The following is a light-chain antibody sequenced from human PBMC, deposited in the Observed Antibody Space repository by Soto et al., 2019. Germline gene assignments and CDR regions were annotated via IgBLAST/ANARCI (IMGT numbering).Light chain of an antibody. Sequence: EIVMTQSPSTLSVSPGERATLSCRASQSVSINLAWYQQKPGQAPRLLIYGASTRATGIPARFSGSGSGTEFTLTISSLQSEDFAVYYCQQYNTWPPAEYTFGQGTKLEIK. CDR1: QSVSIN. J-gene: IGKJ2*01. CDR3: QQYNTWPPAEYT. V-gene: IGKV3-15*01. CDR2: GAS.